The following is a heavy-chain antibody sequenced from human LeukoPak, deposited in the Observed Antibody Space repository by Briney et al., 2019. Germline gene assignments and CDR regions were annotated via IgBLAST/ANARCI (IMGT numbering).Heavy chain of an antibody. CDR1: GGSISRYY. CDR3: ARHESAVGALFY. V-gene: IGHV4-59*08. CDR2: IYSTGST. J-gene: IGHJ4*02. Sequence: SETLSLTCTVSGGSISRYYWSWVRQPPGKGLEWVGYIYSTGSTNSNPSLKSRVTLSVDTSRNQFSLRLTSVTAADTAVYYCARHESAVGALFYWGQGTLVTVSS. D-gene: IGHD1-26*01.